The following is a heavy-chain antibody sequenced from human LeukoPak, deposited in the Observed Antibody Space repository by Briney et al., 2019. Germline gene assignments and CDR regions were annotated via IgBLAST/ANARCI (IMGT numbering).Heavy chain of an antibody. CDR3: ARRRPIFGVPKGWFDP. Sequence: PGGSLRLSCAASGFTVSSNYMSWVRQAPGKGLEWVSVIYSGGSTYYADSVKGRFTISRDNSKNTLYLQMNSLRSDDTAVYYCARRRPIFGVPKGWFDPWGQGTLVTVSS. CDR2: IYSGGST. V-gene: IGHV3-66*04. J-gene: IGHJ5*02. D-gene: IGHD3-3*01. CDR1: GFTVSSNY.